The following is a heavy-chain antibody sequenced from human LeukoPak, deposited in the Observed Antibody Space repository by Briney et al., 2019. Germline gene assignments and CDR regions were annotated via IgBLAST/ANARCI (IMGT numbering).Heavy chain of an antibody. J-gene: IGHJ4*02. CDR2: VSGNGGTT. CDR1: GFTFSRYP. CDR3: ARVRYFDWFIRPVDY. V-gene: IGHV3-64D*06. Sequence: PGKSLRLSCAASGFTFSRYPMHWVRQAPGKGLEYVSAVSGNGGTTYYADSVKGRFTISRDNSKNTLYLQMSSLRPEDTAVYYCARVRYFDWFIRPVDYWGQGTLVTVSS. D-gene: IGHD3-9*01.